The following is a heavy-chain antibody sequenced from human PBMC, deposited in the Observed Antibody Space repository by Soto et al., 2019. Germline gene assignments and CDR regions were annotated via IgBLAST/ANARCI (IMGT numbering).Heavy chain of an antibody. CDR1: GFTFDDYA. J-gene: IGHJ6*02. CDR3: AKGAFWSGSQPYYYYYYGMDV. V-gene: IGHV3-9*01. D-gene: IGHD3-3*01. Sequence: PGGSLRLSCAASGFTFDDYAMHWVRQAPGKGLEWVSGISWNSGSIGYADSVKGRFTISRDNAKNSLYLQMNSLRAEDTALYYCAKGAFWSGSQPYYYYYYGMDVWGQGTTVTVSS. CDR2: ISWNSGSI.